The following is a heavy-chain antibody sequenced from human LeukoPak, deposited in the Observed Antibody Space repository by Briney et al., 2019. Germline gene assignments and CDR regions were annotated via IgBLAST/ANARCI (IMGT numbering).Heavy chain of an antibody. CDR3: AREGYYGSGNLGTFDY. D-gene: IGHD3-10*01. CDR1: GGSFSGYY. CDR2: IYYSGST. V-gene: IGHV4-59*01. Sequence: SETLSLTCAVYGGSFSGYYWSWIRQPPGKGLEWIGYIYYSGSTNYNPSLKSRVTISVDTSKNQFSLKLSSVPVADTAVYYCAREGYYGSGNLGTFDYWGQGTLVTVSS. J-gene: IGHJ4*02.